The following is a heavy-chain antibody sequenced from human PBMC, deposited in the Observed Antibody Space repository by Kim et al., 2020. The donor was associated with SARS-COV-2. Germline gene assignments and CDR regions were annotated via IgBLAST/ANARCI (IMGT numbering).Heavy chain of an antibody. CDR3: AKDSRDYGGGYWYFDL. D-gene: IGHD4-17*01. CDR2: IWYDGSKK. CDR1: GFTFSSYA. J-gene: IGHJ2*01. V-gene: IGHV3-33*06. Sequence: GGSLRLSCAASGFTFSSYAMHWVRQAPGKGLEWVAVIWYDGSKKYYADSVKGRFTISRDNSKNTLYLQMNSLRAEDTAVYYCAKDSRDYGGGYWYFDLWGRGTLVTVSS.